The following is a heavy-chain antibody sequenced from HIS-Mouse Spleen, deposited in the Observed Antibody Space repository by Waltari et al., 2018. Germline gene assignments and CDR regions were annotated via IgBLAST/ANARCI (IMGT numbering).Heavy chain of an antibody. J-gene: IGHJ2*01. CDR1: GGPLSSSRYY. D-gene: IGHD6-13*01. CDR2: IYYSGST. CDR3: AREIPYSSSWYDWYFDL. Sequence: QLQLQESGPGLVKPSETLSLTCPVSGGPLSSSRYYWGWFRQPPGKGLEWIGSIYYSGSTYYNPSLKSRVTISVDTSKNQFSLKLSSVTAADTAVYYCAREIPYSSSWYDWYFDLWGRGTLVTVSS. V-gene: IGHV4-39*07.